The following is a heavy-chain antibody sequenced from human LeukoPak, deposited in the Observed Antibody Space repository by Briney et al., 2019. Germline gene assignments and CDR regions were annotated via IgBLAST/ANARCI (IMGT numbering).Heavy chain of an antibody. CDR2: ISSSSRTI. CDR1: GFTLSSYS. J-gene: IGHJ4*02. V-gene: IGHV3-48*01. Sequence: GGSLRLSCAASGFTLSSYSMNWVRQAPGKGLEWVSYISSSSRTIYYADSVKGRFTISRDNAKNSLYLQMNSLRAEDTAVYYCARGVRGYDYWGQGTLVTVSS. D-gene: IGHD1-1*01. CDR3: ARGVRGYDY.